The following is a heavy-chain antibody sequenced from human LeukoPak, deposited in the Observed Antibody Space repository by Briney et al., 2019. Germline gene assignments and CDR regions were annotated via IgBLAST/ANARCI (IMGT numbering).Heavy chain of an antibody. Sequence: PGGSLRLSCAASGFTFSSYATSWVRQAPGKGLEWVSAISGSGGSTYYADSVKGRFTISRDNSKNTLYLQMNSLRAEDTAVYYCAKGSPGRTQWLAYFDYWGQGTLVTVSS. CDR3: AKGSPGRTQWLAYFDY. D-gene: IGHD6-19*01. CDR2: ISGSGGST. V-gene: IGHV3-23*01. CDR1: GFTFSSYA. J-gene: IGHJ4*02.